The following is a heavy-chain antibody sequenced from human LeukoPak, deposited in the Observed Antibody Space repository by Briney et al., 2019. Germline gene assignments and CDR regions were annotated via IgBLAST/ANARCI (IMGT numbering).Heavy chain of an antibody. Sequence: GGSLRLSCAASGFTFSSYSMNWVRQAPGKGLEWVSSISSSSSYIYYADSVKGRFTISRDNAKNSLYLQMNSLRAEDTAVYYCAARLGYCSSTSCWDAFDIWGQGTMVTVSS. CDR2: ISSSSSYI. J-gene: IGHJ3*02. D-gene: IGHD2-2*01. V-gene: IGHV3-21*01. CDR1: GFTFSSYS. CDR3: AARLGYCSSTSCWDAFDI.